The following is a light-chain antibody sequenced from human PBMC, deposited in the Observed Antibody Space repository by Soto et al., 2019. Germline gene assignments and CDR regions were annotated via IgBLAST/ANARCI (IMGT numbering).Light chain of an antibody. CDR2: DAS. CDR3: QQRSNSWT. CDR1: QSVSSY. Sequence: EIVLTQSPATLSLSPGERATLSCRASQSVSSYLAWYQQKPGQAPRLLIYDASNGATGIPARFSGSGSGTDFTLNISSLEPEDFAVYYCQQRSNSWTFGQGTKVEIK. V-gene: IGKV3-11*01. J-gene: IGKJ1*01.